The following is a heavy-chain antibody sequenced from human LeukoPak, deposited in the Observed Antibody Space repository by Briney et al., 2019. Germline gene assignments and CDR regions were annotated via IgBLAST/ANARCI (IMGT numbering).Heavy chain of an antibody. CDR3: AKPDPKRSSSTYFFNY. Sequence: PGGSLRLSCAASGFTFSSYAMSWVRQAPGKGLEWVSAISGSGGSTYYADSVKGRFTISRDNSKNTLYLQMNSLRAEDTAVYYCAKPDPKRSSSTYFFNYWGQGTLLTVSS. CDR1: GFTFSSYA. V-gene: IGHV3-23*01. CDR2: ISGSGGST. D-gene: IGHD6-6*01. J-gene: IGHJ4*02.